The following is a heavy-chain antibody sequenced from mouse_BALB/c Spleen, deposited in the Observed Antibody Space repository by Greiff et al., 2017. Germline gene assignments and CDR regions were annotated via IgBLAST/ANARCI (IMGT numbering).Heavy chain of an antibody. V-gene: IGHV1-31*01. CDR1: GYSFTGYY. CDR3: ARNYGNSNWYCDV. D-gene: IGHD2-1*01. Sequence: VQLQQSGPELVKPGASVKISCKASGYSFTGYYMHWVKQSHVKSLEWIGRINPYNGATSYNQNFKDKASLTVDKSSSTAYMELHSLTSEDSAVYYCARNYGNSNWYCDVWGAGTTVTVSS. J-gene: IGHJ1*01. CDR2: INPYNGAT.